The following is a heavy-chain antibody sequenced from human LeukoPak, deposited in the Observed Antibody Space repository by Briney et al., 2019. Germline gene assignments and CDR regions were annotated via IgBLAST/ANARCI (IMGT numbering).Heavy chain of an antibody. V-gene: IGHV4-4*07. Sequence: SETLSLTCDVSGDSVSDYYWSWIRQPAGKGLEWIGLIYTSGTVYNPSLRSRVTMSVDPSKNQVSLRLTSATAADTALYYCARGKYDILTGLNSAFDVWGLGTMVTVSS. CDR1: GDSVSDYY. CDR3: ARGKYDILTGLNSAFDV. J-gene: IGHJ3*01. D-gene: IGHD3-9*01. CDR2: IYTSGT.